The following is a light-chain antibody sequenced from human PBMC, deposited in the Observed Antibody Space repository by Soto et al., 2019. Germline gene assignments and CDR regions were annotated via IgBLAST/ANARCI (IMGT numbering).Light chain of an antibody. V-gene: IGLV2-8*01. Sequence: ALTQPPSASGSPGQSVTISCTGTSSDVGGYNYVSWFQQHPGKAPKLIIHEVNQRPSGVPDRFSGSKSGNTASLTVSGLQAADEADYFCKSYAGSNTYVFGSGTKVTVL. CDR3: KSYAGSNTYV. CDR2: EVN. CDR1: SSDVGGYNY. J-gene: IGLJ1*01.